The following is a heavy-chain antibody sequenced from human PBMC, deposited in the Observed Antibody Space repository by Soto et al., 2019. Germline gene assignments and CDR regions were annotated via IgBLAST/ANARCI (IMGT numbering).Heavy chain of an antibody. CDR2: IYYSGST. CDR1: GGSISSYY. CDR3: ARGAGVPAAASYYYGMDV. D-gene: IGHD2-2*01. Sequence: PSETLSLTCTVSGGSISSYYWSWIRQPPGKGLEWIGYIYYSGSTNYNPSLKSRVTISVDTSKNQFSLKLSSVTAADTAVYYCARGAGVPAAASYYYGMDVWGQGTTVTVSS. J-gene: IGHJ6*02. V-gene: IGHV4-59*01.